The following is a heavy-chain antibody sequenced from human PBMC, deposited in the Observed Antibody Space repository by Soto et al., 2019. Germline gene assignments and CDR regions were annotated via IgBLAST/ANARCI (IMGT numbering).Heavy chain of an antibody. CDR1: GYTFTSYY. J-gene: IGHJ4*02. V-gene: IGHV1-46*01. CDR2: INPSGGST. Sequence: GASVKVSCKASGYTFTSYYMDWVRQAPGQGLEWMGIINPSGGSTSYAQKFQGRVTMTRDTSTSTVYMELSSLRSEDTAVYYCAREINGAGDYFDLWGQGTLVTVSS. D-gene: IGHD1-26*01. CDR3: AREINGAGDYFDL.